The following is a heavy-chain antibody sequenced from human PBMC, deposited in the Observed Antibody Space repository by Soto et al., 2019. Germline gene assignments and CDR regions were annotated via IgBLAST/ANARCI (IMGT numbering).Heavy chain of an antibody. CDR2: IYWDDDR. J-gene: IGHJ4*02. V-gene: IGHV2-5*02. Sequence: QITLKESGPALVKPTQTLTLTCTFSGFSLTTRGVGVGWIRQPPRKALEWLALIYWDDDRRYSPCLKSRLTITKDTSKSQVVLTITHMGPVDTAKYYCAHRRTGDLIDYLGQGTLVTVSS. D-gene: IGHD2-21*01. CDR1: GFSLTTRGVG. CDR3: AHRRTGDLIDY.